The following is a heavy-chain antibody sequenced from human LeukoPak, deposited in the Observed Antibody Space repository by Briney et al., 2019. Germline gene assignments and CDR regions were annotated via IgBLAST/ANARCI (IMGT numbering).Heavy chain of an antibody. Sequence: SEILSLTCTVSGYSISSGYYWGWIRQPPGKGLEWIGSIYHSGSTYYNPSLKSRVTISVDTSKNQFSLKLSSVTAADTAVYYCARYGHASNYYYYYYMDVWGKGTTVTVSS. CDR1: GYSISSGYY. J-gene: IGHJ6*03. CDR2: IYHSGST. D-gene: IGHD4-17*01. V-gene: IGHV4-38-2*02. CDR3: ARYGHASNYYYYYYMDV.